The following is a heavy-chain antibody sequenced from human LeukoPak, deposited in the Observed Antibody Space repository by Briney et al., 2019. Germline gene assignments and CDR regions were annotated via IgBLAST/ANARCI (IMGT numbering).Heavy chain of an antibody. Sequence: GGSLRLSCAASGFTFSTYSMNWVRQAPGKGLEWVSYITSSSSTIYYADSVRGRFTISRDNAKDSLFLQMNSLRDEDTAVYYCARGGDSSPYYPDYWGQGTLVTVSS. D-gene: IGHD3-22*01. J-gene: IGHJ4*02. CDR1: GFTFSTYS. V-gene: IGHV3-48*02. CDR2: ITSSSSTI. CDR3: ARGGDSSPYYPDY.